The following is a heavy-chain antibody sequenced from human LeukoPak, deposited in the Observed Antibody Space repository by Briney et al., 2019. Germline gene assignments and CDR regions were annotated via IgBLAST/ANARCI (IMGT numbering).Heavy chain of an antibody. V-gene: IGHV3-30*04. CDR1: GFTMSTNA. CDR3: ARDRGYDILTGYYDY. CDR2: ISYDGSNK. D-gene: IGHD3-9*01. J-gene: IGHJ4*02. Sequence: GGSLRLSCAGSGFTMSTNAMSWVRQAPGKGLEWVAVISYDGSNKYYADSVKGRFTISRDNSKNTLYLQMNSLRAEDTAVYYCARDRGYDILTGYYDYWGQGTLVTVSS.